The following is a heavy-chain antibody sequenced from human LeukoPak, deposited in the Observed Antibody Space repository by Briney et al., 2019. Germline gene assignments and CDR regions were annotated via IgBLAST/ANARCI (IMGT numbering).Heavy chain of an antibody. CDR2: IHNSGTN. CDR3: ARRYYYNLGSFPFDF. Sequence: SETLSLTCAVSGGPFSGYFWSWIRQSSGKGLEWIGEIHNSGTNNYNPSLNSRVTISEDTSKNQFYLKLSSVTAADTAVYYCARRYYYNLGSFPFDFWGQGTLVTVSS. V-gene: IGHV4-34*01. J-gene: IGHJ4*02. CDR1: GGPFSGYF. D-gene: IGHD3-10*01.